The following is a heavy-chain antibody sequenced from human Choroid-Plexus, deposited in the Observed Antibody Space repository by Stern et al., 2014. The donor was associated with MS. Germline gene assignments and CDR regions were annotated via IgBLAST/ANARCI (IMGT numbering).Heavy chain of an antibody. D-gene: IGHD3-3*01. J-gene: IGHJ6*02. CDR3: ARDQRGITIFGVVTDYYYLGMDV. Sequence: QVQLVESGAEVKKPGASVKVSCKTSGYIFTGYYIHWVRQAPGQGLEWMAWINPNTGGTKYAQNFQGRVTMSRDTSISTAYVELSSLTSDDTAVYYCARDQRGITIFGVVTDYYYLGMDVWGQGTPVTVSS. CDR1: GYIFTGYY. CDR2: INPNTGGT. V-gene: IGHV1-2*02.